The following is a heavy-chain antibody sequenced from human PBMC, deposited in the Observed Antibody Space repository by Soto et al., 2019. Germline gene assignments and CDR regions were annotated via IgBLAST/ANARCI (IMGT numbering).Heavy chain of an antibody. V-gene: IGHV1-69*13. CDR1: GGTFSSYA. J-gene: IGHJ4*02. CDR2: IIPIFGTA. CDR3: ARGLGYCSSTSCYVLAS. D-gene: IGHD2-2*01. Sequence: SVKVCCKASGGTFSSYAISWVRQASGQGLEWMGGIIPIFGTANYAQKFQGRVTITADESTSTAYMELSSLRSEDTAVYYCARGLGYCSSTSCYVLASWGQGTLVTVSS.